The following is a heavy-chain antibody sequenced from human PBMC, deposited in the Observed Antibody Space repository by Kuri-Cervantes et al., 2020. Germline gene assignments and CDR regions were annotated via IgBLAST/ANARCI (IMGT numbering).Heavy chain of an antibody. J-gene: IGHJ4*02. V-gene: IGHV4-59*12. CDR1: GGSISSYY. CDR2: IYYSGST. D-gene: IGHD3-9*01. Sequence: GSLRLSCTVSGGSISSYYWSWIRQPPGKGLEWIGYIYYSGSTNYNPSLKSRVTISVDKSKNQFSLKLSSVTAADTAVYYCARKRPGQVDILTGYYKRTPFDYWGQGTLVTVSS. CDR3: ARKRPGQVDILTGYYKRTPFDY.